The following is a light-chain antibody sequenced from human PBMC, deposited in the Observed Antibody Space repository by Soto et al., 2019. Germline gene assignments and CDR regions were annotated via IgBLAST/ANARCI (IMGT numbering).Light chain of an antibody. V-gene: IGKV1-39*01. CDR3: QQTYNSPET. CDR1: QNIDNY. J-gene: IGKJ1*01. CDR2: EAS. Sequence: DIQMTQSPSSLSASVGDRVTITCRASQNIDNYLNWFQQKPGKPPKLLIYEASILQSGLPSRFSGRGSGTDFTLTISSLQPEEVATYYCQQTYNSPETFGQGTNVEI.